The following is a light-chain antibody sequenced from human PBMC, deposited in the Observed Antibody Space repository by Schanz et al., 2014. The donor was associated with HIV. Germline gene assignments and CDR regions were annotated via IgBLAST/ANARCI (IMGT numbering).Light chain of an antibody. CDR3: WSYTSSNTYV. CDR2: DVS. CDR1: GSDIGIYNY. J-gene: IGLJ1*01. Sequence: QSVLTQPASVSGSPGQSITISCTGTGSDIGIYNYVSWYQQHPGKVPKVIIYDVSNRPSGVSNRFSGSKSGNTASLTVSGLQAEDEADYYCWSYTSSNTYVFGTGTKVTVL. V-gene: IGLV2-14*01.